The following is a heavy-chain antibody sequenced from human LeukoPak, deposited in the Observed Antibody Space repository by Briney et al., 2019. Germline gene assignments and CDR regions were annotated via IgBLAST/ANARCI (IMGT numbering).Heavy chain of an antibody. D-gene: IGHD4-17*01. CDR3: ARTTSLTASGYDY. CDR2: MNPYSGDR. J-gene: IGHJ4*02. CDR1: GYTFTTYH. V-gene: IGHV1-8*03. Sequence: ASVKVSCKTSGYTFTTYHINWVRQATGQGLEWLGWMNPYSGDRGYAQKFQGRLSITSGTSISTAYMELGSLRSDDTAVYFCARTTSLTASGYDYWGQGTLVTVSS.